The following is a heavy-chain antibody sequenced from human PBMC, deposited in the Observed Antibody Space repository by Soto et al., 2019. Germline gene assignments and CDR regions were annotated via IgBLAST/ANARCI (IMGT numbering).Heavy chain of an antibody. J-gene: IGHJ5*02. V-gene: IGHV4-4*02. CDR1: GGSISSSNW. D-gene: IGHD3-22*01. CDR2: IYHSGST. Sequence: SETLSLTCAVSGGSISSSNWWSWVRQPPGKGLEWIGEIYHSGSTNYNPSLKSRVTISVDKSKNQFSLKLSSVTAADTAVYYCARFPYDSSGYSKNWFDPWGQGTLVTVSS. CDR3: ARFPYDSSGYSKNWFDP.